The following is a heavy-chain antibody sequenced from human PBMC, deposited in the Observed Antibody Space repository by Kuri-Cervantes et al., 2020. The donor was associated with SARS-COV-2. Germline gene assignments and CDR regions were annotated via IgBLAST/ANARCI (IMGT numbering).Heavy chain of an antibody. D-gene: IGHD6-13*01. J-gene: IGHJ6*03. CDR1: GFTFSSYA. V-gene: IGHV3-64*01. Sequence: GGSLRLSCAASGFTFSSYAMHWVRQAPGKGLEYVSAISSNGGSTYYANSVKGRFTISRDNSKNTLYLQMNSLRAEDTAVYYCAKVGDSSPGGYYYYYYMDVWGKGTTVTVSS. CDR3: AKVGDSSPGGYYYYYYMDV. CDR2: ISSNGGST.